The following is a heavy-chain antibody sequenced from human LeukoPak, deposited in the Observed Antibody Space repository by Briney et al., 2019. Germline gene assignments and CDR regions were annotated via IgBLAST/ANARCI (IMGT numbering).Heavy chain of an antibody. D-gene: IGHD4-23*01. CDR2: ISSSGSTI. CDR3: ARDFLDDYGGH. CDR1: GFTFSSYA. Sequence: GGSLRLSCAASGFTFSSYAMSWVRQAPGKGLEWVSYISSSGSTIYYADSVKGRFTISRDNAKNSLYLQMNSLRAEDTAVYYCARDFLDDYGGHWGQGTLVTVSS. J-gene: IGHJ4*02. V-gene: IGHV3-48*03.